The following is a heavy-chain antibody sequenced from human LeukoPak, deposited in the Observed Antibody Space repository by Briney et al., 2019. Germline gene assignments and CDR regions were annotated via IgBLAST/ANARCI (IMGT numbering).Heavy chain of an antibody. V-gene: IGHV1-46*01. CDR2: INPSGGST. CDR1: GFTFTAYY. D-gene: IGHD6-19*01. Sequence: ASVKVSCKASGFTFTAYYIHWVRQAPGQGLEWMGIINPSGGSTSYAQKFQGRVTMTRDTSTSTVYMELSSLRSEDTAVYYCARESVAGRGGFDYWGQGTLVTVSS. J-gene: IGHJ4*02. CDR3: ARESVAGRGGFDY.